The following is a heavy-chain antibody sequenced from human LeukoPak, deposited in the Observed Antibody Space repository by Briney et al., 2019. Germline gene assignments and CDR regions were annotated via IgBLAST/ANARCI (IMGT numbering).Heavy chain of an antibody. V-gene: IGHV3-23*01. CDR3: AKEESGTWGAPWFDS. Sequence: GGSLRLSCAASGFTFSSYAMSWVRQAPGKGLEWVSAIRGSGDITYYADSVKGRFTISRDNSKNTLYLQMNSLRAEDTAVYYCAKEESGTWGAPWFDSWGQGTLVTVSS. CDR1: GFTFSSYA. J-gene: IGHJ5*01. D-gene: IGHD1-26*01. CDR2: IRGSGDIT.